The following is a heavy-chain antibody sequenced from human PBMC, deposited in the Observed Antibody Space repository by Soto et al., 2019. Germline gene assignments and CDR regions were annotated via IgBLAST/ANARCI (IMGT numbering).Heavy chain of an antibody. J-gene: IGHJ6*02. D-gene: IGHD2-21*01. CDR2: TYYRSKWYN. CDR3: AGVASFRGMDV. CDR1: GYSVSSNSAA. Sequence: PSQTLSLTCVISGYSVSSNSAAWIWIRQSPSRGLEWLGRTYYRSKWYNDYAVSVKSRITINPDTSKNQFSLHLDSVIPEDTAVCYCAGVASFRGMDVWGQGTPVTVSS. V-gene: IGHV6-1*01.